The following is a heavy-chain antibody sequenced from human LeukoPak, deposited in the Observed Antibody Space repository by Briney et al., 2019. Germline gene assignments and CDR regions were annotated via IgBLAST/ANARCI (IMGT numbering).Heavy chain of an antibody. CDR3: ARVGPNSSGYFDFDY. CDR2: IYYSGST. CDR1: GGSISSYY. D-gene: IGHD3-22*01. V-gene: IGHV4-59*01. Sequence: PSETLSLTCTVSGGSISSYYWSWIRQPPGKGLEWIGYIYYSGSTNYNPSLKSRVTISVDTSKNHFSLKLSSVTAADTAVYYCARVGPNSSGYFDFDYWGQGTLVTVSS. J-gene: IGHJ4*02.